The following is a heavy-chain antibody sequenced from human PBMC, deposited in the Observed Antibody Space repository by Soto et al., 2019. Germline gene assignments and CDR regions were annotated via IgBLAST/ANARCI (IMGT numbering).Heavy chain of an antibody. CDR2: IWYDGSNK. D-gene: IGHD3-10*01. J-gene: IGHJ6*02. V-gene: IGHV3-33*01. Sequence: QVQLVESGGGVVQPGRSLRLSCAASGFTFSSYGMHWVRQAPGKGLEWVAVIWYDGSNKYYADSVKGRFTISRDNSKNTLYLQMNCLRAEDTAVYYCARDGWFGETSDYYGMDVWGQGTTVTVSS. CDR3: ARDGWFGETSDYYGMDV. CDR1: GFTFSSYG.